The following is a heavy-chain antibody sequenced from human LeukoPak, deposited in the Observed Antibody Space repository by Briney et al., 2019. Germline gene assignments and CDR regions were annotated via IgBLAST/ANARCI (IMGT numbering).Heavy chain of an antibody. V-gene: IGHV4-34*01. CDR3: ARDLMTTAFDY. J-gene: IGHJ4*02. D-gene: IGHD4-17*01. Sequence: KTSETLSLTCAVYGGSFSGYYWSWIRQPPGKGLEWIGEINHSGSTNYNPSLKSRVTMSVDTSKNQFSLKLSSVTAADTAVYYCARDLMTTAFDYWGQGTLVTVSS. CDR2: INHSGST. CDR1: GGSFSGYY.